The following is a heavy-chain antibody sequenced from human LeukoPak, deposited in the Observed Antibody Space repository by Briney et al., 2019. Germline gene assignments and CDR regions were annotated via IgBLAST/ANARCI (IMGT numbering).Heavy chain of an antibody. Sequence: SETLSLTCTVSGGSISSYYWSWIRQPPGKGLEWIGYIYYSGSTNYNPSLKSRVTISVDTSKNQFSLKLSSVTAADTAVYYCARVHSSGWYYYYYYYMDVWGKGTTVTVSS. J-gene: IGHJ6*03. CDR3: ARVHSSGWYYYYYYYMDV. V-gene: IGHV4-59*08. D-gene: IGHD6-19*01. CDR1: GGSISSYY. CDR2: IYYSGST.